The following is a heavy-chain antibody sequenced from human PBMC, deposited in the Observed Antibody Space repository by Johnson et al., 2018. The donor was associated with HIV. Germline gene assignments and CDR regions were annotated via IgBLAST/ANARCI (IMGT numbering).Heavy chain of an antibody. CDR1: GFTFDYYD. V-gene: IGHV3-20*04. CDR3: ARGDYCTAGVCYDEPFDI. J-gene: IGHJ3*02. CDR2: INCDGSRT. D-gene: IGHD2-8*02. Sequence: VQLVESGGGVIRPGGSLRLSCAASGFTFDYYDMNWVRQVPGKGLEWVSGINCDGSRTGYVDSVKGRFTVSRDNAKNSLYLQMNSLRGEDTALYFCARGDYCTAGVCYDEPFDIWGQGTMVTVSS.